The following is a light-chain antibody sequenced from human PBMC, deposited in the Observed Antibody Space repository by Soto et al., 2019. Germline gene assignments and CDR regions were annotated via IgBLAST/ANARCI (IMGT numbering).Light chain of an antibody. CDR3: NSYTSTSTSYV. V-gene: IGLV2-14*03. J-gene: IGLJ1*01. Sequence: QFALTQPASVSGSPGQSITISCTGTSSHVGGYNYVSWYQHHPGKAPKLMIYDVSNRPSGVSNRFSGSKSGNTASLTISGLQAEDEADYYCNSYTSTSTSYVFGTGTKVTDL. CDR1: SSHVGGYNY. CDR2: DVS.